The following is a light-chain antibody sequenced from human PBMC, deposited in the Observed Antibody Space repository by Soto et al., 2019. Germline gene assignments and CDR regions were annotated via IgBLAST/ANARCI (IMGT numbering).Light chain of an antibody. CDR3: QQYIDWPQT. V-gene: IGKV1-39*01. CDR2: AAF. CDR1: QSINNY. J-gene: IGKJ1*01. Sequence: DIQMTQSPSSLSASVGDRVTITCRASQSINNYLNWYQQKPGKAPKLLIYAAFSLQSGVPSRFSGSGSGPDFTLTISSLQSEDFAVFYCQQYIDWPQTFGQGTKVEIK.